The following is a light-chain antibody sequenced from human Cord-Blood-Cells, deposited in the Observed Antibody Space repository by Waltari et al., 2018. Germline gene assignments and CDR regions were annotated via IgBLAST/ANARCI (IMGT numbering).Light chain of an antibody. Sequence: DIQMTQSPSTLSASVGDRVTITCRASQSISSWLAWYQQKPGKAPKLLIYDASSLESGVPSRFSGRGSGTEFTLTISSLQPDDFATYYCQQDNSYSPYTFGQGTKLEIK. CDR2: DAS. CDR3: QQDNSYSPYT. CDR1: QSISSW. J-gene: IGKJ2*01. V-gene: IGKV1-5*01.